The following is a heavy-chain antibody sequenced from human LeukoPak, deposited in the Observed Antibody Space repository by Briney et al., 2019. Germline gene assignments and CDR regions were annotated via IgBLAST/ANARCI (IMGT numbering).Heavy chain of an antibody. D-gene: IGHD4-17*01. Sequence: SVKVSCKASGGTFSSYAITWVRQAPGQGLEWMGGIIPIFGTANYAEKFQGRVTITTDESTSKAYMELSSLRSEDTAVYYCARSSNDYGDYVSRYWGQGTLVTVSS. V-gene: IGHV1-69*05. CDR3: ARSSNDYGDYVSRY. J-gene: IGHJ4*02. CDR2: IIPIFGTA. CDR1: GGTFSSYA.